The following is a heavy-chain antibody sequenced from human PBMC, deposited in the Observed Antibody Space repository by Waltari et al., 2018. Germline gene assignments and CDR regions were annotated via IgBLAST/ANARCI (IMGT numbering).Heavy chain of an antibody. Sequence: QVQLQESGPGLVKPSETLSLTCPVSGGSITSASYSWHWIRQPAGRGLEWIGRFFPSGSSNYNPSLKTRVTISLDTSKNQLSLNLTSVTAADTAVYYCARDSSAGDAFDIWGQGTMVTVSS. CDR3: ARDSSAGDAFDI. CDR2: FFPSGSS. J-gene: IGHJ3*02. V-gene: IGHV4-61*02. CDR1: GGSITSASYS.